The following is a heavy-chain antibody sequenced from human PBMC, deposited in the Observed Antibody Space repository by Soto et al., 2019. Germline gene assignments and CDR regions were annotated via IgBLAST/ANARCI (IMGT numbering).Heavy chain of an antibody. CDR2: ITSTGSST. J-gene: IGHJ4*02. D-gene: IGHD5-12*01. Sequence: EVQLLESGGGFVQPGGSLRLSCAASGFIFSNYAMTWVRQAPGKGLEWVSAITSTGSSTYYADSVKGRFTISRDNSKNTLYLQIHSLTAEDTAVYYCAKGAEGYVVSSLDYWGQGTLVTVSS. CDR1: GFIFSNYA. CDR3: AKGAEGYVVSSLDY. V-gene: IGHV3-23*01.